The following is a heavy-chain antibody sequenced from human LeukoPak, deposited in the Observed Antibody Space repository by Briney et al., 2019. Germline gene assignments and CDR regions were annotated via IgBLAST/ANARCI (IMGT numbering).Heavy chain of an antibody. V-gene: IGHV4-34*01. Sequence: SETLSLTCAVYGGSFSGYYWSWIRQPPGKGLEWIGEINQSGSTNYNPSLKSRVTISVDTSKNQFSLKLSSVTAADTAVYYCARGGGQLLWFGELLFDYWGQGTLVTVSS. CDR1: GGSFSGYY. J-gene: IGHJ4*02. CDR2: INQSGST. D-gene: IGHD3-10*01. CDR3: ARGGGQLLWFGELLFDY.